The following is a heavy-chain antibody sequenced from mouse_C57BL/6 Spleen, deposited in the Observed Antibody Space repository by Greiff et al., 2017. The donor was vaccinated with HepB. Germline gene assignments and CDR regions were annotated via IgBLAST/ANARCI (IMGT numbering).Heavy chain of an antibody. CDR1: GYTFTSYW. CDR2: IDPSDSYT. CDR3: ARSGQDYYGSSSFAY. J-gene: IGHJ3*01. Sequence: VQLQQPGAELVMPGASVKLSCKASGYTFTSYWMHWVKQRPGQGLEWIGEIDPSDSYTNYNQKFKGKSTLTVDKSSSPAYMQLSSLTSEDSAVYYCARSGQDYYGSSSFAYWGQGTLVTVSA. D-gene: IGHD1-1*01. V-gene: IGHV1-69*01.